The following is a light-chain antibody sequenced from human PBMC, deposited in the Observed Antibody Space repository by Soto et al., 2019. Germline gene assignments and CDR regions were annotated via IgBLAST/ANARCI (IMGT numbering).Light chain of an antibody. J-gene: IGKJ1*01. V-gene: IGKV1-33*01. CDR2: DAS. CDR1: QDISNY. CDR3: QQYDNRPLT. Sequence: DIQMTQSPSSLSASVGDRVTITCQASQDISNYLNWYQQKPGKAPKLLIYDASNLETGVPSRFSGSGSGTYFTFTISSLQPEDIATYYWQQYDNRPLTCGRGTKVDIK.